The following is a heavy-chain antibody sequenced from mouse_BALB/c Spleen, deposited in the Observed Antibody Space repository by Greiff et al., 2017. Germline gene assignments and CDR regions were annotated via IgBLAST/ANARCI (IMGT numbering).Heavy chain of an antibody. CDR2: IYPGDGDT. CDR1: GYTFTSYW. V-gene: IGHV1-87*01. Sequence: QVQLQQSGAELAKPGPSVKMSCKASGYTFTSYWMHWVKQRPGQGLEWIGAIYPGDGDTRYTQKFKGKATLTADKSSSTAYMQLSSLASEDSAVYYCARVTYEGYAMDYWGQGTSVTVSS. D-gene: IGHD2-12*01. CDR3: ARVTYEGYAMDY. J-gene: IGHJ4*01.